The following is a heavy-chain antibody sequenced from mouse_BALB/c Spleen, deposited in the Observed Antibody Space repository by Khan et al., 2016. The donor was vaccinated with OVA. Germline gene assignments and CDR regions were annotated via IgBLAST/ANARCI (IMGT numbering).Heavy chain of an antibody. CDR1: GYTFTNYG. Sequence: QIQLVQSGPALKKPGETVKISCKASGYTFTNYGMNWVKQAPGKGLKWMGWINTYTGEPTYADDFKGRFAFSLETSASTANLQINNLKSEDTATYFCARPPYFYYVMVYWGQGTLVTVSS. CDR2: INTYTGEP. V-gene: IGHV9-3-1*01. J-gene: IGHJ4*01. CDR3: ARPPYFYYVMVY. D-gene: IGHD2-10*01.